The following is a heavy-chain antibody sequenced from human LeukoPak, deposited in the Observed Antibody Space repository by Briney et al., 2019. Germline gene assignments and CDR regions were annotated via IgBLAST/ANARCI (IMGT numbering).Heavy chain of an antibody. D-gene: IGHD5-12*01. J-gene: IGHJ4*02. CDR2: INPNSGGT. CDR3: ARDIYGGSYYFDY. Sequence: ASVKVSCKASGYTFTSYGISWVRQAPGQGLEWMGRINPNSGGTNYAQKFQGRVTMTRDTSISTAYMELSRLRSDDTAVYYCARDIYGGSYYFDYWGQGTLVTVSS. V-gene: IGHV1-2*06. CDR1: GYTFTSYG.